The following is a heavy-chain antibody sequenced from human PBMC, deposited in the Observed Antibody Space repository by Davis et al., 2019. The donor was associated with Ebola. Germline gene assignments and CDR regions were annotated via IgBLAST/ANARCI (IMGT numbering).Heavy chain of an antibody. CDR3: ARPSGGLRMDGFDY. Sequence: PSETLSLTCTVSGGSISSSSYYWGWIRQPPGKGLEWIGSIYYSGSTYYNPSLKSRVTISVDTSKNQFSLKLSSVTAADTALYYCARPSGGLRMDGFDYWGQGTLVTVSS. CDR2: IYYSGST. CDR1: GGSISSSSYY. J-gene: IGHJ4*02. V-gene: IGHV4-39*01. D-gene: IGHD3-16*01.